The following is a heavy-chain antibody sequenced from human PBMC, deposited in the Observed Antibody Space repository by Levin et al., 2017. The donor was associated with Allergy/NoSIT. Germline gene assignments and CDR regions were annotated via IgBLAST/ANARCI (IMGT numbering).Heavy chain of an antibody. CDR2: ISGSSKYI. J-gene: IGHJ4*02. D-gene: IGHD6-19*01. CDR1: EFTFSSYS. V-gene: IGHV3-21*05. CDR3: ASGVSSGWPFDY. Sequence: GGSLRLSCAASEFTFSSYSMNWVRQAPGRGLEWVSYISGSSKYIYYADSVKGRFTISRDNAKNSLYLQMNSLRAEYTAVYYCASGVSSGWPFDYWGRGTLVTVSS.